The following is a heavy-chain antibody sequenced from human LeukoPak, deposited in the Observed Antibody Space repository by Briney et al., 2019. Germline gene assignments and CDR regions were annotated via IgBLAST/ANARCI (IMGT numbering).Heavy chain of an antibody. V-gene: IGHV4-59*01. CDR2: IYYSGST. J-gene: IGHJ4*02. Sequence: SETLSLTCTVSGGSISSYSWSWIRQPPGKGLEWIGYIYYSGSTNYNPSLKSRVTISVDTSKNQFSLKLSSVTAADTAVYYCARAYGGRSGLVFHFDYWGQGTLVTVSS. D-gene: IGHD4-23*01. CDR1: GGSISSYS. CDR3: ARAYGGRSGLVFHFDY.